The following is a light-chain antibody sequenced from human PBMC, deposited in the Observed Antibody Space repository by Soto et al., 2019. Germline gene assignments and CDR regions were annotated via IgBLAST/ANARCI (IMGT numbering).Light chain of an antibody. CDR1: SSNIGANP. CDR2: NND. Sequence: QSVLTQPPSASGTPGQRVTISCSGSSSNIGANPINWYQQLRGTAPKLLIYNNDQRPSGVPDRFSASKSGTSASLAISGLQSEDEADYYCEAWDDSLYGAVLGGGTQLTVL. J-gene: IGLJ2*01. V-gene: IGLV1-44*01. CDR3: EAWDDSLYGAV.